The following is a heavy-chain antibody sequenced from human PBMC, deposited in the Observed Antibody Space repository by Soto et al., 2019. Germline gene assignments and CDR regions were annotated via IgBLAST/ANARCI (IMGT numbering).Heavy chain of an antibody. Sequence: QVQLVESGGGVVQPGRSLRLSCAASGFTFSSYGMHWVRQAPGKGLEWVAVISYDGSNKYYADSVTGRFTISRDNSKNTLYLQMNSLRAEDTAVYYCAKGGGGDWEDAFDIWGQGTMVTVSS. J-gene: IGHJ3*02. CDR1: GFTFSSYG. CDR2: ISYDGSNK. D-gene: IGHD2-21*02. CDR3: AKGGGGDWEDAFDI. V-gene: IGHV3-30*18.